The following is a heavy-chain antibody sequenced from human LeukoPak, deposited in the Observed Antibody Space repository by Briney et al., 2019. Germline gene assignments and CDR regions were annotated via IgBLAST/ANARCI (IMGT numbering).Heavy chain of an antibody. V-gene: IGHV3-9*01. Sequence: GRSLRLSCAASGFTFDDYAMHWVRQAPGKGLEWVSSITWNSGNIGYADSVKGRFTISRDIAKNSLYLQMNSLRAEDTALYYCAKDMRAYYYDSGSYDTGYYYYSMDVWGQGTTVTVSS. CDR3: AKDMRAYYYDSGSYDTGYYYYSMDV. J-gene: IGHJ6*02. D-gene: IGHD3-10*01. CDR1: GFTFDDYA. CDR2: ITWNSGNI.